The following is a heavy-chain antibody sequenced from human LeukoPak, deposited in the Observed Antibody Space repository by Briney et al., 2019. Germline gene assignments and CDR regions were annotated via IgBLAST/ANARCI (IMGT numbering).Heavy chain of an antibody. CDR1: GFTFSSYS. Sequence: GGSLRLSCAASGFTFSSYSMNWVRQAPGKGLEWVSSISSSSSYIYYADSVKDRFTISRDNAKNSLYLQMNSLRAEDTAVYYCARELASLPVFDYWGQGTLVTVSS. D-gene: IGHD2-2*01. CDR2: ISSSSSYI. CDR3: ARELASLPVFDY. V-gene: IGHV3-21*01. J-gene: IGHJ4*02.